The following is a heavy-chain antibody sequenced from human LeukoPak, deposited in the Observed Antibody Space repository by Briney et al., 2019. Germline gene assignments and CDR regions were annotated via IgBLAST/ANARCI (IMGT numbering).Heavy chain of an antibody. CDR3: ARERDEGFDY. CDR1: EFTFSSYG. CDR2: FGTRSSSI. J-gene: IGHJ4*02. Sequence: PGGSLRLSCAASEFTFSSYGMHWVRQAPGKGLEWVSSFGTRSSSIYYADSVKGRFTISRDNARNSLYLQMNSLKAEDTAVYYCARERDEGFDYWGQGTLVTVSS. D-gene: IGHD5-24*01. V-gene: IGHV3-21*01.